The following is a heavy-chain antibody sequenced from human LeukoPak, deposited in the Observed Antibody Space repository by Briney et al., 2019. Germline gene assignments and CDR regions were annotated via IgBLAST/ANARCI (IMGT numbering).Heavy chain of an antibody. Sequence: ASVKVSCKTSGYTFSNYGLSWVRQAPGHGLEWMGWINTYNGDTTSAQKFQDRVTMTTDTSTTTVYMDLGNLRSDDTAVYFCARGGYNYGYGGPNYMDVCGEGTTVIV. CDR3: ARGGYNYGYGGPNYMDV. CDR2: INTYNGDT. D-gene: IGHD5-24*01. J-gene: IGHJ6*03. V-gene: IGHV1-18*01. CDR1: GYTFSNYG.